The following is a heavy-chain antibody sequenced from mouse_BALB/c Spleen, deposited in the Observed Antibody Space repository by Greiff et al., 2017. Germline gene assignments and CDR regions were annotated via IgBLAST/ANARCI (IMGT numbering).Heavy chain of an antibody. CDR1: GFSLTGYG. CDR2: LWGDGST. Sequence: VQRVESGPGLVAPSQSLSITCTVSGFSLTGYGVNWVRQPPGKGLEWLGMLWGDGSTDDNSALKSRLSISKDNSKRQVFLKMNSLQTDDTDRYYCARDRGDYYGSCYPFADWGQGTLVTVSA. CDR3: ARDRGDYYGSCYPFAD. D-gene: IGHD1-1*01. V-gene: IGHV2-6-7*01. J-gene: IGHJ3*01.